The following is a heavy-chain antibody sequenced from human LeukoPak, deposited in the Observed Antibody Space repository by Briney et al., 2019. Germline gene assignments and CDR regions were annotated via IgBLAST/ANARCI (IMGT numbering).Heavy chain of an antibody. CDR1: GFTFSTYV. V-gene: IGHV3-23*01. CDR3: AKGPRSSWYHYGMDV. J-gene: IGHJ6*04. CDR2: TSGRGDYT. D-gene: IGHD6-13*01. Sequence: GGSLRLSCAASGFTFSTYVMAWVRQAPGQGLEWVSVTSGRGDYTYYADSMKGRFTISRDNSKNSLFLQMNSLRAEDTAVYYCAKGPRSSWYHYGMDVWGKGTTVTVSS.